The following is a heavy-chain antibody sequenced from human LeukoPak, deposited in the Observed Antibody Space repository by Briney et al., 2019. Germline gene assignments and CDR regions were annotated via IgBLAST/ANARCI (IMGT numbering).Heavy chain of an antibody. V-gene: IGHV3-23*01. D-gene: IGHD2-15*01. Sequence: GSLRLPCATSGINFWRYALSWVRPAPGEGLEWVSAICGSGGSTYYADSVKGRFTISRDNSKNTLYLQMNSLRAEDTAVYYCAKRDVRGDIVVVVAATFDYWGQGTLVTVSS. CDR3: AKRDVRGDIVVVVAATFDY. CDR2: ICGSGGST. J-gene: IGHJ4*02. CDR1: GINFWRYA.